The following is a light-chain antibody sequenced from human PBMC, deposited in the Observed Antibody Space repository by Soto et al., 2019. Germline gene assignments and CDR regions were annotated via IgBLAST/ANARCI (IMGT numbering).Light chain of an antibody. CDR1: QDIEKY. CDR3: LRRTPWPPQLT. CDR2: DAS. V-gene: IGKV3-11*01. J-gene: IGKJ4*01. Sequence: EIVLTQSPATLSLSPGEGATLSCRASQDIEKYLAWYQQKPGQAPRLLIYDASNRAAGIPARFSGSGSETDFTLTISSLEPEDFAVYYCLRRTPWPPQLTFGGGTKVEIK.